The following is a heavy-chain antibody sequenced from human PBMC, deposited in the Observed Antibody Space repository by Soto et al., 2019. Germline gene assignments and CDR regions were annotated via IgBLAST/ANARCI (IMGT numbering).Heavy chain of an antibody. CDR1: GFTFSSYG. J-gene: IGHJ4*01. CDR2: VSSDGNIQ. Sequence: GGSLRLCCVASGFTFSSYGIHWVRQAPGKGLEWVAVVSSDGNIQYYADSVKGRFTISRDNSKNTLYLQMDSLRPEDTAIYYCAKEVAVAGDFDYWGHGTLVTVSS. V-gene: IGHV3-30*18. D-gene: IGHD6-19*01. CDR3: AKEVAVAGDFDY.